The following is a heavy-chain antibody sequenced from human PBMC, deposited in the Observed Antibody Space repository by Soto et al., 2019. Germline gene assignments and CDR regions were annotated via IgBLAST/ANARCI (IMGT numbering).Heavy chain of an antibody. CDR2: IYSGGNT. J-gene: IGHJ4*02. Sequence: DVQVVESRGGLVLPGGSLRLSCAASGFTVSTSRMSWFRQAPGKGLEWVSLIYSGGNTYYADSVKGRFTISRDNSQNTLYIQMNSLSAEDTAVYYCARERRGDGNAELWGQGTLVTVSS. CDR3: ARERRGDGNAEL. CDR1: GFTVSTSR. D-gene: IGHD1-7*01. V-gene: IGHV3-66*01.